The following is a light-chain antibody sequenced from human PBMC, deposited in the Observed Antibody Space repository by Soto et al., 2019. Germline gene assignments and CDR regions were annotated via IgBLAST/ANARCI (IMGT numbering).Light chain of an antibody. CDR3: QHYNSYSEA. Sequence: EIVMTQSPATLSVSPGERATLSCRASQSVSSNLAWYQQKPGQAPRLLIYGASTRATGIPARISGSGSGTEFTLTISSLQSEDFATYYCQHYNSYSEAFGQGTKVELK. CDR2: GAS. CDR1: QSVSSN. J-gene: IGKJ1*01. V-gene: IGKV3-15*01.